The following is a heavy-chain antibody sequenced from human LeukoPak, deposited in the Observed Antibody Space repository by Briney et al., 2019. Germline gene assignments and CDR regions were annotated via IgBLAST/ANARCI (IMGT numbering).Heavy chain of an antibody. CDR2: VYASGTT. J-gene: IGHJ4*02. CDR3: ARDQGYTYGQTHYFHL. Sequence: TPSETLSLTCSVSGVSINPYHWSWIRQSAGKGLEWIGRVYASGTTNYHPSLNGRVTLSVDMSKNHFSLRLSSVTAADTAVYYCARDQGYTYGQTHYFHLWGQGILVTVSS. CDR1: GVSINPYH. V-gene: IGHV4-4*07. D-gene: IGHD5-18*01.